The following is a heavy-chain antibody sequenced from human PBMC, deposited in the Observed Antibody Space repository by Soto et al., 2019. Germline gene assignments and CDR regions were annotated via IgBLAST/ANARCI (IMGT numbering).Heavy chain of an antibody. CDR1: GFSFRTTW. Sequence: EVQLVESGGGLGKPGGSLRLSCAASGFSFRTTWMAWVRQAPGKGLEGVVRIKSKSAGETTDYADPVKGRFTISRDDSKDTLYLHMDSLETGDTAVYYCSTGSPFSGSVFDYWGQGTLVTVSS. J-gene: IGHJ4*02. CDR2: IKSKSAGETT. D-gene: IGHD1-26*01. V-gene: IGHV3-15*05. CDR3: STGSPFSGSVFDY.